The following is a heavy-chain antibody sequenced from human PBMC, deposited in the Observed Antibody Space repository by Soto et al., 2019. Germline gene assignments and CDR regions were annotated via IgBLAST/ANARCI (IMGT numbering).Heavy chain of an antibody. CDR1: VVSISSYY. D-gene: IGHD3-3*01. CDR2: IYYSGST. CDR3: ARGDDFCSGDLAPMDV. Sequence: SETLSLTCTFSVVSISSYYWSWTRQPPGKGLEWIGYIYYSGSTNYNPSLKSRVTISVDTSKNQFSLKLSSVTAADTAVYYCARGDDFCSGDLAPMDVWGQGTTGTASS. J-gene: IGHJ6*02. V-gene: IGHV4-59*01.